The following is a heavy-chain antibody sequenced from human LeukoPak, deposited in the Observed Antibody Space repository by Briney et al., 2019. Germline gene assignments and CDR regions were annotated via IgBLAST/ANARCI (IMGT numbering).Heavy chain of an antibody. CDR1: GFIFSSYG. V-gene: IGHV3-30*02. CDR2: IRYDGSNK. Sequence: GGSLRLSCAASGFIFSSYGMHWVRQAPGKGLEWVTFIRYDGSNKYYADSVKGRFTISRDNSKNTLYLQMNSLKTEDTAVYYCTTDGVGIEGATYDYWGQGTLVTVSS. D-gene: IGHD1-26*01. CDR3: TTDGVGIEGATYDY. J-gene: IGHJ4*02.